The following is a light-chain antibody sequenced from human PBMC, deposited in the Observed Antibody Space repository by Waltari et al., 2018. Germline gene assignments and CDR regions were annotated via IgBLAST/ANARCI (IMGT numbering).Light chain of an antibody. CDR3: CSYAGFTTYAV. V-gene: IGLV2-23*02. Sequence: QSALTPPASVSGSPVHSITISCPGPSSDIGVYHYVSLYQQYSGKAPKLIIYDVTRRSSGVSNRFTASKFGNTASLTISGLQAEDEADYYCCSYAGFTTYAVFGGGTKLTVL. CDR2: DVT. J-gene: IGLJ2*01. CDR1: SSDIGVYHY.